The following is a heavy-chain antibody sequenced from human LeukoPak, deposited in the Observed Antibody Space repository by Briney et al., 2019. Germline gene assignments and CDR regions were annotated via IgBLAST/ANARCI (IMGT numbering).Heavy chain of an antibody. D-gene: IGHD3-3*01. Sequence: ASVKVSCKASGYTFASYDINWVRQATGQGLEWMGWMNPNSGNTGYVQKLQGRVTITRNTSISTAYMELSSLRSEDTAVYYCARGLKGSIFGVVPLYYFDYWGQGTLVTVSS. J-gene: IGHJ4*02. CDR2: MNPNSGNT. V-gene: IGHV1-8*03. CDR3: ARGLKGSIFGVVPLYYFDY. CDR1: GYTFASYD.